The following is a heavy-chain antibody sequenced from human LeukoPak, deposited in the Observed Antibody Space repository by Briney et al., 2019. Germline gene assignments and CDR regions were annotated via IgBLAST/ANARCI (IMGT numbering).Heavy chain of an antibody. V-gene: IGHV1-2*02. D-gene: IGHD3-22*01. CDR3: ARGNYYDRGYYFDY. CDR1: GYTFTGYY. CDR2: INPNSGGT. Sequence: ASVKVSCKASGYTFTGYYMHWVRQAPGQGLEWKGWINPNSGGTNYAQKFQGRVTMTRDTSISTAYMELSSLRSEDTAVYYCARGNYYDRGYYFDYWGQGTLVTVSS. J-gene: IGHJ4*02.